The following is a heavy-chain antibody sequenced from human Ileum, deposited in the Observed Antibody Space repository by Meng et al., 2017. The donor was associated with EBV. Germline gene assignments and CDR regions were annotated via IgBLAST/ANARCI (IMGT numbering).Heavy chain of an antibody. CDR3: ARGKSGSYSLDY. J-gene: IGHJ4*02. V-gene: IGHV1-2*06. D-gene: IGHD3-10*01. Sequence: QVSLVHSGTEVEKPWASVKCSCKASGYTFTGYYMHWVRQAPGQGLEWMGRINPNTGGTNYAQNFQGRVTMTRDTSITTAYMELSRLRSADTAMYYCARGKSGSYSLDYWGQGTLVTVSS. CDR2: INPNTGGT. CDR1: GYTFTGYY.